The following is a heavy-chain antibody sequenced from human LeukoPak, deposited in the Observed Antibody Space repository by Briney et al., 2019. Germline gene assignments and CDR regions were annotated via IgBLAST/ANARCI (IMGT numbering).Heavy chain of an antibody. J-gene: IGHJ4*02. V-gene: IGHV3-23*01. Sequence: GGSLRLSCAASGFTFSSYAMSWVRQAPGKGLEWVSAISGSGGSTYYADSVKGRFTISRDNSKNTLYLQMNSLRAEDTAVYCCAKDERGYSYGAYYFDYWGQGTLVTVSS. CDR2: ISGSGGST. D-gene: IGHD5-18*01. CDR1: GFTFSSYA. CDR3: AKDERGYSYGAYYFDY.